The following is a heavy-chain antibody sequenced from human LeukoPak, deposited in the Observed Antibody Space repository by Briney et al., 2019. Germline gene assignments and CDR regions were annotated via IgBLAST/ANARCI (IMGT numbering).Heavy chain of an antibody. D-gene: IGHD4-17*01. CDR1: GFTLSSYA. CDR3: ANEIRPNDY. V-gene: IGHV3-23*01. J-gene: IGHJ4*02. Sequence: GGSLRLSCAASGFTLSSYAMHWVRQAPGKGLEWVSAISISGSKTYYADSVKGRFTISRDNSKNTLYLQMNSLRAEDTAVYYCANEIRPNDYWGQGTQVTVSS. CDR2: ISISGSKT.